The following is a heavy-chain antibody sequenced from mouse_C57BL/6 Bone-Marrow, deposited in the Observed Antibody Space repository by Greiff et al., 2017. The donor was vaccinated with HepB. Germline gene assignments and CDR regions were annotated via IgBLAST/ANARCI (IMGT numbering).Heavy chain of an antibody. J-gene: IGHJ2*01. CDR1: GFSLTSYG. CDR3: AKGDYYGSSYFDY. D-gene: IGHD1-1*01. CDR2: IWRGGST. Sequence: VKVVESGPGLVQPSQSLSITCTVSGFSLTSYGVHWVRQSPGKGLEWLGVIWRGGSTDYNAAFMSRLSITKDNSKSQVFFKMNSLQADDTAIYYCAKGDYYGSSYFDYWGQGTTLTVSS. V-gene: IGHV2-5*01.